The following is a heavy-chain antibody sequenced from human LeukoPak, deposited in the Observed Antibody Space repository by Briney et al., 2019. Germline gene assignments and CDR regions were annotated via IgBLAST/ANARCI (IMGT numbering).Heavy chain of an antibody. J-gene: IGHJ4*02. CDR1: AFTFSSYS. V-gene: IGHV3-21*01. CDR2: ISTTGSYI. CDR3: ASDEGNYFDY. Sequence: GGSLRLSCAASAFTFSSYSMNWVRQAPGKGLEWVSSISTTGSYIYYADSVKGRFTISRDNARNSLFLQMNSLRAEDTAIYYCASDEGNYFDYWGQGTLVTVSS.